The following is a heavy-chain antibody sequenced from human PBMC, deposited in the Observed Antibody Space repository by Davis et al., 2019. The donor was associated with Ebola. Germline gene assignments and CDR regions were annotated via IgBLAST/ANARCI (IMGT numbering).Heavy chain of an antibody. CDR3: VRRMETGSYKNFDY. D-gene: IGHD1-26*01. J-gene: IGHJ4*02. Sequence: GSLRLSCAASGFTFSSFAMSWIRQPPGKGLEWIGEINHSGSTNYNPSLKSRVVISVDTSKNQFSLKVNSVTAADTAVYYCVRRMETGSYKNFDYWGQGVRVTVSS. CDR1: GFTFSSFA. V-gene: IGHV4-34*01. CDR2: INHSGST.